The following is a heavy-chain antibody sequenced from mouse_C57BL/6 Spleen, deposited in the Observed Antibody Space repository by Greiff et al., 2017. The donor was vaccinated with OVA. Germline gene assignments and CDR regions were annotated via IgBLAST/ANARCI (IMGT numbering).Heavy chain of an antibody. J-gene: IGHJ3*01. CDR1: GYAFSSYW. CDR2: IYPGDGDT. Sequence: QVQLKQSGAELVKPGASVKISCKASGYAFSSYWMNWVKQRPGKGLEWIGQIYPGDGDTNYNGKFKGKATLTADKSSSTAYMQLSSLTSEDSAVYFCARSPDGSSYGGFAYWGQGTLVTVSA. CDR3: ARSPDGSSYGGFAY. D-gene: IGHD1-1*01. V-gene: IGHV1-80*01.